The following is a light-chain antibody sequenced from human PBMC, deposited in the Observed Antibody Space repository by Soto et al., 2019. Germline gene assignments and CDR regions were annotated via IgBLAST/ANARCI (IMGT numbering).Light chain of an antibody. CDR1: QNIARY. CDR3: QQSFSNPMFT. CDR2: AAS. Sequence: DIPMTQSPSSLSASVGDRVTITCRAGQNIARYLNWYQQRPGKAPKLLIYAASTLQTGVPSRFSGGGSGTDFTLTISSLQPEDFATYYCQQSFSNPMFTFGQGTRLEIK. V-gene: IGKV1-39*01. J-gene: IGKJ2*01.